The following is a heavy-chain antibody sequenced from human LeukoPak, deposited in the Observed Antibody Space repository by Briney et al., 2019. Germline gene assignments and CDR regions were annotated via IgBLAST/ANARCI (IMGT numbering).Heavy chain of an antibody. V-gene: IGHV4-59*01. CDR1: GGSISSYY. D-gene: IGHD4-11*01. Sequence: SETLSLTCTVSGGSISSYYWSWIRQPPGKGLEWIGYIYYSGSTNYNPSLKSRVTISVDTSKNQFSLKLSSVTAADTAVYYCARGPPMTTVTTSYYYYMDVWGKGTTVTVSS. J-gene: IGHJ6*03. CDR2: IYYSGST. CDR3: ARGPPMTTVTTSYYYYMDV.